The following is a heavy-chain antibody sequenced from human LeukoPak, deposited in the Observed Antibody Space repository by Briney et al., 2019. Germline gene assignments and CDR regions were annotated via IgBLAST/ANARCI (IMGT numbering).Heavy chain of an antibody. V-gene: IGHV6-1*01. D-gene: IGHD6-19*01. J-gene: IGHJ4*02. Sequence: SQTLSLTCAISGDSDSRNSDAWNWITQSPSRGLEWLGRTYYKSKWYNDYAVSVKSRITINPDTSKNQFSRQLDSVTPEDTAVYYCARGRSGRYYFDYWGQGTLVTVSS. CDR3: ARGRSGRYYFDY. CDR2: TYYKSKWYN. CDR1: GDSDSRNSDA.